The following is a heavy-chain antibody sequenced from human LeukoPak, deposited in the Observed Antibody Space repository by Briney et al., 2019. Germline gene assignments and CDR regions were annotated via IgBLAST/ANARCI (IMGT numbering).Heavy chain of an antibody. D-gene: IGHD3-10*01. V-gene: IGHV1-18*04. CDR2: ISAYNGNI. Sequence: ASVKVSCKASGYTFTGYGISWVRQAPGQGLEWMGWISAYNGNINYAQKLQGRVTMTTDTSTSTAYMELRSLRSDDTAVYYCARYLWFGEFPSDPSGMFYGMDVWGKGITVTVSS. CDR3: ARYLWFGEFPSDPSGMFYGMDV. CDR1: GYTFTGYG. J-gene: IGHJ6*04.